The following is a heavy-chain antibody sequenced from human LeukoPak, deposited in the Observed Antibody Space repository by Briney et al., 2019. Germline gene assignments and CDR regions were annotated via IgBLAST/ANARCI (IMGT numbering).Heavy chain of an antibody. J-gene: IGHJ4*02. CDR1: GGTFSSYA. CDR2: IIPILGIA. Sequence: SVKVSCKASGGTFSSYAISWVRQAPGQGLEWMGRIIPILGIANYAQKFQGRVTITADKSTSTAYMELSSLRSEDTAVYYCASSGRTGYSSGCVYWGQGTLVTVSS. V-gene: IGHV1-69*04. CDR3: ASSGRTGYSSGCVY. D-gene: IGHD6-19*01.